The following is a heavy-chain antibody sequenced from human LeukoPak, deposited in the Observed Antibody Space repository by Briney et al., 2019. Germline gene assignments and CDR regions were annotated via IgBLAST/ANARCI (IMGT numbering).Heavy chain of an antibody. CDR3: AGDMRGSAKVWFDS. CDR1: GGSISDYY. CDR2: VHYSGTT. Sequence: SETLSLTCTVSGGSISDYYWNWIRQPPGKGLEWIAYVHYSGTTKYNPSLQSRVTTAVDMSKKEVSLRLDSVTAADTAVYYCAGDMRGSAKVWFDSWGQGALAIVSS. D-gene: IGHD3-10*01. V-gene: IGHV4-59*12. J-gene: IGHJ5*01.